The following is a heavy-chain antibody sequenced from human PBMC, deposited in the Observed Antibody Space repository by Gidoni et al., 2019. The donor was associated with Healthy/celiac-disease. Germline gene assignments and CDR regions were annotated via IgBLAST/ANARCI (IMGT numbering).Heavy chain of an antibody. D-gene: IGHD6-19*01. CDR1: GYNFTGYY. Sequence: QVQLVQSGAEVKKPGTSVKVSCKASGYNFTGYYMHWVRQAPGQGLEWMGWINPNSGGTNYAQKFQGWVTMTRYTSISTAYMELSRLRSDDTAVYYCARGPSIAVAGTVFDYWGQGTLVTVSS. CDR3: ARGPSIAVAGTVFDY. CDR2: INPNSGGT. J-gene: IGHJ4*02. V-gene: IGHV1-2*04.